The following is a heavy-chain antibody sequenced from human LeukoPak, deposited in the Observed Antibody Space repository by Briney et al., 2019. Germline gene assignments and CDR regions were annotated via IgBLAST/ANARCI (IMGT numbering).Heavy chain of an antibody. Sequence: ASVTVSFSAAGYTFTSYYKHWVRQAPGQGLEWMGIINLSGNSTSYAQNFQGTVTMTRDTSTSTVYMELRRLRSEDTDVYYCARGSPNWVGATSHFDYWGQGTLVTVSS. J-gene: IGHJ4*02. CDR2: INLSGNST. V-gene: IGHV1-46*01. CDR3: ARGSPNWVGATSHFDY. D-gene: IGHD1-26*01. CDR1: GYTFTSYY.